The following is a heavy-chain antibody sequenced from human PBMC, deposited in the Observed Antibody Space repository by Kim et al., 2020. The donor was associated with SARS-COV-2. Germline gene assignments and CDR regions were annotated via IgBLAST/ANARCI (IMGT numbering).Heavy chain of an antibody. D-gene: IGHD6-6*01. Sequence: GGSLRLSCAASGLAFNNNWMSWLRQTPGKGPEWVAHIKPDGSETYYGDSVKGRFTISRDNTKNSLFLQMNGLKVEDTAVYHCARPSIKEGVDYWGQGT. CDR2: IKPDGSET. V-gene: IGHV3-7*01. J-gene: IGHJ4*02. CDR3: ARPSIKEGVDY. CDR1: GLAFNNNW.